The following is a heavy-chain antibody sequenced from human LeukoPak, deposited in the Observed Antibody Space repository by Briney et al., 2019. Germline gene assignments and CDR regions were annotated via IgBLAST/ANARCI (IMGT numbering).Heavy chain of an antibody. CDR1: GGSISYYY. V-gene: IGHV4-4*07. CDR2: ISASGST. Sequence: SDTLSLTCNVSGGSISYYYWSWLRQPAGKGLEWIGRISASGSTNYNPSLKSRVSMSIDTSKNHSSLKLTSVTAADTAVYYCARERYGDEVEYWGQGTLVTVSS. CDR3: ARERYGDEVEY. J-gene: IGHJ4*02. D-gene: IGHD4-17*01.